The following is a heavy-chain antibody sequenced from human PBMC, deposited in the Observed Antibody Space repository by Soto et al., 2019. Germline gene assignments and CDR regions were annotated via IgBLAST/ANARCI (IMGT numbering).Heavy chain of an antibody. V-gene: IGHV3-23*01. CDR2: ISGSGGST. CDR3: AKDGSGGSSSGSYYPLWYYYGMDV. J-gene: IGHJ6*02. CDR1: GFTFSSYA. Sequence: PGGSLRLSCAASGFTFSSYAMSWVRQAPGKGLEWVSAISGSGGSTYYADSVKGRFTISRDNSKNTLYLQMNSLRAEDTAVYYCAKDGSGGSSSGSYYPLWYYYGMDVWGQGTTVTVSS. D-gene: IGHD3-22*01.